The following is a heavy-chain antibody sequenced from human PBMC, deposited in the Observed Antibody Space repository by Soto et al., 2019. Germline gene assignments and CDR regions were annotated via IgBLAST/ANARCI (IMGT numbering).Heavy chain of an antibody. CDR2: ISGSGSTI. Sequence: QVQLVESGGGLVKPGGSLRLSSAASGFSFSDYYMSWIRQAPGKGLEWVSYISGSGSTIYYADSVKGRFTISRDNAKNSLYLHMNSLRVEDTAVYYCARGSGSIDAFDIWGQGTMVTVSS. CDR1: GFSFSDYY. J-gene: IGHJ3*02. V-gene: IGHV3-11*01. D-gene: IGHD1-26*01. CDR3: ARGSGSIDAFDI.